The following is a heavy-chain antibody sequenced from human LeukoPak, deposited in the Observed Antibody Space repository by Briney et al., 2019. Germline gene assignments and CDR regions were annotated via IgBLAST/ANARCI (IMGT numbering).Heavy chain of an antibody. CDR2: ITSSGDDI. V-gene: IGHV3-11*01. J-gene: IGHJ4*02. CDR1: GFSFSDYY. Sequence: PGGSLRLSCAASGFSFSDYYMSWIRQAPGKGLEWVAYITSSGDDIYYADSVKGRFTISRDNAKNALFLRMNSLRVEDTATYYGASDIVATSGDFWGQGTLVSVSS. CDR3: ASDIVATSGDF. D-gene: IGHD5-12*01.